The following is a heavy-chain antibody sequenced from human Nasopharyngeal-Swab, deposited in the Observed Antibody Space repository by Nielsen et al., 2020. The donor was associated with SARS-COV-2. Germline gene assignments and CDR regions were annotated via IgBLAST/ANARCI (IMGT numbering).Heavy chain of an antibody. D-gene: IGHD6-13*01. Sequence: ASVKVSCKASGYTFTSYAMNGVRQAPGQGVEGMGWINNNTGDPTYAQGLTGRFVFSLDTSVSTAYLQISSLKAEDTAVYYCARDQQLPPPLYYYYYMDVWSKGTTVTVSS. CDR3: ARDQQLPPPLYYYYYMDV. CDR2: INNNTGDP. J-gene: IGHJ6*03. V-gene: IGHV7-4-1*02. CDR1: GYTFTSYA.